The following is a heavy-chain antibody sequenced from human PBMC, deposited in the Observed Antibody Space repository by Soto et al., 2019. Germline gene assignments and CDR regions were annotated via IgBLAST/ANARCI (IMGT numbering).Heavy chain of an antibody. CDR3: AHRPRGYASYYDY. CDR2: IYWDEDK. V-gene: IGHV2-5*02. Sequence: QITLKESGPPLVKPTQTLTLTCTFSGFSLSTRGVAVGWFRQPPGKALEWLALIYWDEDKWYSPSLKSTLTITDDTSTNQVVLTRTNRDPLDTAAYYCAHRPRGYASYYDYWGQGTLVTLSS. J-gene: IGHJ4*02. CDR1: GFSLSTRGVA. D-gene: IGHD5-12*01.